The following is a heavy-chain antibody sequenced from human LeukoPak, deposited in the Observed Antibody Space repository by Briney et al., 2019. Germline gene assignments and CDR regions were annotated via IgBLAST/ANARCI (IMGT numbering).Heavy chain of an antibody. J-gene: IGHJ4*02. D-gene: IGHD1-1*01. CDR1: GGSISSYS. V-gene: IGHV4-59*08. Sequence: SETLSLTCTVSGGSISSYSWSWIRQPPGKGLDWIGYLYNSGSTNYNPSLKSRVTISVDTSKNQFSLKLSSVTAADTAVYYCARSHRENGTDYWGQGTLVTVSS. CDR2: LYNSGST. CDR3: ARSHRENGTDY.